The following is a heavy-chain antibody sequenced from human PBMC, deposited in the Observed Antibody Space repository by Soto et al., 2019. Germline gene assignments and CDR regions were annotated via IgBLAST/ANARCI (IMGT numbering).Heavy chain of an antibody. D-gene: IGHD6-13*01. Sequence: PSETLSLTCAVSGYSISSGYYWCCLRHPPGKVLEWIGIINHSGSTYYNPSLKSRVTISVDTSKNQFSLKLSSVTAADTAVYYCASRLSCSSSWYFKDYWGQGTLVTVSS. CDR1: GYSISSGYY. J-gene: IGHJ4*02. V-gene: IGHV4-38-2*01. CDR2: INHSGST. CDR3: ASRLSCSSSWYFKDY.